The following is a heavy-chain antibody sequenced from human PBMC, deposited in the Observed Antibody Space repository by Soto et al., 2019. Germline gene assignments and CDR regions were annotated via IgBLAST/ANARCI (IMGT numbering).Heavy chain of an antibody. CDR1: GGSISSGDYY. CDR3: ARDLFLARPRTYNWFDP. J-gene: IGHJ5*02. Sequence: PSETLSLTCTVSGGSISSGDYYWRWIRQPPGKGLEWIGYIYYSGSTYYNPSLKSRVTISVDTSKNQFSLKLSSVTAADTAVYYCARDLFLARPRTYNWFDPWGQGTLVTVSS. D-gene: IGHD6-6*01. CDR2: IYYSGST. V-gene: IGHV4-30-4*01.